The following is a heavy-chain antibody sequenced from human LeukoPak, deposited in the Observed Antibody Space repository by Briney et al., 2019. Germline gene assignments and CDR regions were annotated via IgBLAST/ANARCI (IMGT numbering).Heavy chain of an antibody. CDR1: GFTFSNYA. V-gene: IGHV3-23*01. Sequence: PGGSLRLSCAASGFTFSNYAMSWVRQAPGKGLEWVSAINGNGGGTYYADSVKGRFTISRDNSKNTLYLQMNSLRAEDTAVYYCATTITIFGVVTPNFDYWGQGTLVTVSS. CDR3: ATTITIFGVVTPNFDY. CDR2: INGNGGGT. D-gene: IGHD3-3*01. J-gene: IGHJ4*02.